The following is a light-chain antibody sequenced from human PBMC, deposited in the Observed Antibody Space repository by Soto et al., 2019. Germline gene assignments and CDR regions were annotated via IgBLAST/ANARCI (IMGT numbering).Light chain of an antibody. Sequence: IQLTQSPSFLSASLGDRATITCRASQGISSYLAWYQQKPGKAPKLLIYAASTLQSGVPSRFSGSGSGTEFTLTISSLQPEDFATYYCQQLNSYPLFGPGTKVDIK. J-gene: IGKJ3*01. CDR1: QGISSY. CDR2: AAS. CDR3: QQLNSYPL. V-gene: IGKV1-9*01.